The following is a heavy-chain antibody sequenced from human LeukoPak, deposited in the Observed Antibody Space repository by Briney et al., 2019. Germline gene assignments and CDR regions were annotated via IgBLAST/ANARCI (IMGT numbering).Heavy chain of an antibody. CDR1: GGSFSDYY. Sequence: SETLSLTCAIYGGSFSDYYWSWIRQPPGKGLEWIGEINHSGSTNYNPSLTSRVTMSVDTSKNQFSLKLSSVTAADTAVYYCARGPPRDFGTSGFYYNFWVQGTRVTVSS. CDR3: ARGPPRDFGTSGFYYNF. V-gene: IGHV4-34*01. J-gene: IGHJ4*02. CDR2: INHSGST. D-gene: IGHD3-22*01.